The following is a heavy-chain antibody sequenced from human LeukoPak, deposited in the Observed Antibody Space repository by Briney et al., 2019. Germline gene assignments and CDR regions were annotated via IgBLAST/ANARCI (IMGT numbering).Heavy chain of an antibody. CDR3: ARRATRRSSYSSSWTFFDY. CDR1: GYTFTSYG. CDR2: ISAYNGNT. D-gene: IGHD6-13*01. V-gene: IGHV1-18*01. J-gene: IGHJ4*02. Sequence: ASVKVSSKASGYTFTSYGISWVRQAPGQGLEWMGWISAYNGNTNYAQKLQGRVTMTTDTSTSTAYMELRSLRSDDTAVYYCARRATRRSSYSSSWTFFDYWGQGTLVTVSS.